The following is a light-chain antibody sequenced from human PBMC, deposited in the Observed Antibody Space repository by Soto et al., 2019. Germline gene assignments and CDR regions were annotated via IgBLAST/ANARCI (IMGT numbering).Light chain of an antibody. V-gene: IGKV1-39*01. Sequence: DIQMTQSPSSLSASVGDRVTIICRASQPITNSLNWYQHKPGKAPKLLIYAASSLQSGVPSRFSGSGSGTDFTLTISSLRPEDFATYYCQQSDSNPRTFGQGTKVDIK. J-gene: IGKJ2*01. CDR1: QPITNS. CDR3: QQSDSNPRT. CDR2: AAS.